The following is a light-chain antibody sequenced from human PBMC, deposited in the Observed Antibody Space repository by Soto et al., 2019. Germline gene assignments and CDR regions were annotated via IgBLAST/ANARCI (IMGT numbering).Light chain of an antibody. CDR3: NSYTSSSTLYV. Sequence: QSALTQPASVSGSPGQSITISCTRTSSDIGTYNYVSWYQQHPGKAPKLMLYEVSNRPSGVSNRFFGSKSGNTASLTISGLQAEDEADYFCNSYTSSSTLYVFGTGTQLTVL. J-gene: IGLJ1*01. V-gene: IGLV2-14*01. CDR1: SSDIGTYNY. CDR2: EVS.